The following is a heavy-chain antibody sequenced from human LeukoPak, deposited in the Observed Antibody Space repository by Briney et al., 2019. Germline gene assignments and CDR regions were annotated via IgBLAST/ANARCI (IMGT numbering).Heavy chain of an antibody. CDR3: AKYNSDWYDDY. CDR1: GFTFHTYA. CDR2: ISGSGGST. D-gene: IGHD6-19*01. Sequence: QPGGSLRLSCAASGFTFHTYALTWVRQAPGKGLEWVSAISGSGGSTYYADSVKGRFAISRDNSKNTLYLQMSSLRAEDTALYHCAKYNSDWYDDYWGQGTLVTVSS. J-gene: IGHJ4*02. V-gene: IGHV3-23*01.